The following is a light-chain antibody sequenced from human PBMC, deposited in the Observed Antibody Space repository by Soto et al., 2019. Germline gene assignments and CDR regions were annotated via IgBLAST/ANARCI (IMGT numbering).Light chain of an antibody. J-gene: IGLJ1*01. V-gene: IGLV2-14*01. CDR1: SSDVGAYKY. Sequence: QSVLTQPASVSGSPGQSITISCTGTSSDVGAYKYVSWYQQHPGQAPKLMIYEVSNRPSGVSNRFSGSKSSNTASLTISGLQAEDEADYYCSSHTSSSTVYVFGTGTKVTVL. CDR2: EVS. CDR3: SSHTSSSTVYV.